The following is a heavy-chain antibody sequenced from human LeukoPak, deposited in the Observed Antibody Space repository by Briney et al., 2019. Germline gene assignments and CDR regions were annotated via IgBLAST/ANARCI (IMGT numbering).Heavy chain of an antibody. CDR3: ARGGLWSFPFFDY. V-gene: IGHV4-59*01. CDR1: GGSISSYY. J-gene: IGHJ4*02. Sequence: KASETLSLTCTVSGGSISSYYWSWIRQPPGRGLEWIGYIYYSGSTNYNPSLKSRVTISVDTSKNQFSLKLSSVTAADTAVYYCARGGLWSFPFFDYWGQGTLVTVSS. CDR2: IYYSGST. D-gene: IGHD3-3*01.